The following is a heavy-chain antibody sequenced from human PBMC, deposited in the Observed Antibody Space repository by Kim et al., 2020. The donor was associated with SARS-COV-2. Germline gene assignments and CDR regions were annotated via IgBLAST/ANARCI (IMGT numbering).Heavy chain of an antibody. D-gene: IGHD3-22*01. Sequence: SETLSLTCTVSGGSISSYYWGWIRQPPGKGLEWIGYIYYSGSTNYNPSLKSRVTISVDTSKNQFSLKLSSVTAADTAVYYCARQTYYYDSSGYSGNAFDIWGQGTMVTVSS. CDR1: GGSISSYY. CDR2: IYYSGST. CDR3: ARQTYYYDSSGYSGNAFDI. V-gene: IGHV4-59*08. J-gene: IGHJ3*02.